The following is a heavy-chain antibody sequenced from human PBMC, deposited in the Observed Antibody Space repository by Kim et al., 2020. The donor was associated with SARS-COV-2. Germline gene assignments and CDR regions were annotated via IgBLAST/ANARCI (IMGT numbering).Heavy chain of an antibody. CDR1: GGSISSGGYY. D-gene: IGHD3-9*01. Sequence: SETLSLTCTVSGGSISSGGYYWSWIRQHPGKGLEWIGYIYYSGSTYYNPSLKSRVTISVDTSKNQFSLKLSSVTAADTAVYYCARGSYDILTGYGGFDPWGQGTLVTVSS. J-gene: IGHJ5*02. CDR2: IYYSGST. V-gene: IGHV4-31*03. CDR3: ARGSYDILTGYGGFDP.